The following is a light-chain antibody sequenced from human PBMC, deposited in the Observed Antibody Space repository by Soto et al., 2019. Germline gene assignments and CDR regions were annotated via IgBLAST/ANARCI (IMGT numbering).Light chain of an antibody. CDR2: EAS. V-gene: IGKV1-27*01. Sequence: DIQMTQSPSSLSASVGDRVTITCRASQGISNYVAWYQQKPWKVPTLLIYEASTLQSGVPSRFSCRGSGTEFTLTISILQPEDVATYFCQNYNSAPYALGQGTKLEI. J-gene: IGKJ2*01. CDR3: QNYNSAPYA. CDR1: QGISNY.